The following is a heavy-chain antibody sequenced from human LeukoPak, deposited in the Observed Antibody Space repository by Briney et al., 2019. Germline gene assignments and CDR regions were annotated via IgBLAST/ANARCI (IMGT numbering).Heavy chain of an antibody. J-gene: IGHJ4*02. CDR3: TRVNDYGDYDFFY. Sequence: GGSLRLSCAASGFAFSSYWMHWVRQVPGKGLAWLSRINSDGSSTTYADSVKGRFTISRDNAKNTLYLQMNSLRAEDTAVYFCTRVNDYGDYDFFYWGQGTLVTVSS. V-gene: IGHV3-74*03. CDR1: GFAFSSYW. CDR2: INSDGSST. D-gene: IGHD4-17*01.